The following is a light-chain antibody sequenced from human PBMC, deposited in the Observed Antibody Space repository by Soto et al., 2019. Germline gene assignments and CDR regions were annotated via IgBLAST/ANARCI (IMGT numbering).Light chain of an antibody. CDR3: QHSNHLPL. V-gene: IGKV1-33*01. J-gene: IGKJ3*01. CDR2: DAS. CDR1: QDIGTY. Sequence: DIQMTQSPPSLSASVGDRVTITCQASQDIGTYLTWYQHKPGKAPNLVIYDASNLETGVPPRFSGGGSGTDFTFTISSLRPEDIATYYCQHSNHLPLFGPGTKVDF.